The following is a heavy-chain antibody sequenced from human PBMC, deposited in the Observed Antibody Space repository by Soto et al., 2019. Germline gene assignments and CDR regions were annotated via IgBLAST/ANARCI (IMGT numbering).Heavy chain of an antibody. CDR3: ARDDPRVSYYDSSCSYYFDY. Sequence: QVQLVQSGAEVKKPGASVKVSCKASGYTFTSYGISWVRQAPGQGLEWMGWISAYNGNTNYAQKLQGRVTMTTDTSTSTAYMELRSLRSDDTAVYYCARDDPRVSYYDSSCSYYFDYWGQGTLVTVSS. CDR1: GYTFTSYG. J-gene: IGHJ4*02. V-gene: IGHV1-18*01. D-gene: IGHD3-22*01. CDR2: ISAYNGNT.